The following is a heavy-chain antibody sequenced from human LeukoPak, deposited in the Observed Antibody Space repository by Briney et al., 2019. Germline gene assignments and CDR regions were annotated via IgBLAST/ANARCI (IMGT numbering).Heavy chain of an antibody. V-gene: IGHV4-61*01. Sequence: SETLSLTCTVSGYSISSGYYWGWIRQPPGKTLEWIGYIYYTGSTNYNPSLKSRVTISLDTSKNQFSLSLTSVTAADTAVYFCARVSDWNDFDYWGQGILVTVSS. CDR1: GYSISSGYY. CDR2: IYYTGST. CDR3: ARVSDWNDFDY. J-gene: IGHJ4*02. D-gene: IGHD1-1*01.